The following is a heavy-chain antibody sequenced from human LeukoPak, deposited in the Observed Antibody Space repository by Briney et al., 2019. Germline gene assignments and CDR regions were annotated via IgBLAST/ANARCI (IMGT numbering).Heavy chain of an antibody. CDR1: GFTFSSYA. V-gene: IGHV3-23*01. Sequence: GGSLRLSCAASGFTFSSYAMSWVRQAPGEGLEWVSAISGSGGSTYYADSVKGRFTISRDNSKNTLYLQMNSLRAEDTAVYYCAKDGRIAARTHYYYMDVWGKGTTVTVSS. CDR2: ISGSGGST. D-gene: IGHD6-6*01. CDR3: AKDGRIAARTHYYYMDV. J-gene: IGHJ6*03.